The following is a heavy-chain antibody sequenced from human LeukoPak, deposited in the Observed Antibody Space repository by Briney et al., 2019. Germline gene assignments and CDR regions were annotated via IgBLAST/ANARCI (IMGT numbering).Heavy chain of an antibody. V-gene: IGHV3-23*01. CDR2: IVGGGGST. D-gene: IGHD3-16*01. CDR3: AKDLGRDY. Sequence: GGSLRLSCEASGFSFSTYVMSWVRQAPGKGLEWVSGIVGGGGSTYYADSVKGRFTISRDNSKNMLYLQMNSLRAEDTAVYYCAKDLGRDYWGQGTLVTVSS. J-gene: IGHJ4*02. CDR1: GFSFSTYV.